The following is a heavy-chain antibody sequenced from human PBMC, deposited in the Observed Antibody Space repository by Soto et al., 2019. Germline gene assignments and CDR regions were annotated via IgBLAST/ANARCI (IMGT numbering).Heavy chain of an antibody. CDR2: ISYDGSNK. CDR3: ARDRGIFGVALRHYGMDV. CDR1: GFTFSSYA. J-gene: IGHJ6*02. V-gene: IGHV3-30-3*01. Sequence: RLSCAASGFTFSSYAMHWVRQAPGKGLEWVAVISYDGSNKYYADSVKGRFTISRDNSKNTLYLQMNSLRAEDTAVYYCARDRGIFGVALRHYGMDVWGQGTTVTVSS. D-gene: IGHD3-3*01.